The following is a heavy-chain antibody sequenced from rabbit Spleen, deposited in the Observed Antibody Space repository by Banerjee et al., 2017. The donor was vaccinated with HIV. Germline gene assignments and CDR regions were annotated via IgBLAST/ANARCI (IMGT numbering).Heavy chain of an antibody. V-gene: IGHV1S45*01. D-gene: IGHD1-1*01. J-gene: IGHJ6*01. CDR3: ARDTSSSFSSYGMDL. Sequence: EESGGDLVKPEGSLTLTCTASGFTISSSYWICWVRQAPGKGLEWIACIYTGSSGSTYYASWAKGRFTISKTSSTTVTLQMTSLTAADTATYFCARDTSSSFSSYGMDLWGPGTLVTVS. CDR1: GFTISSSYW. CDR2: IYTGSSGST.